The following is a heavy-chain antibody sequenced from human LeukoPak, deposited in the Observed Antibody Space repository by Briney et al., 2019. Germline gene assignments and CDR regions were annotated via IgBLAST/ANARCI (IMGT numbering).Heavy chain of an antibody. CDR3: ATYSSGYPQSFDY. J-gene: IGHJ4*02. Sequence: GGSLTLSCAASGFTFSSNYMSWVRQAPGKGLEGVSVIYSGGSTYYADSVKGRFTISRDNSKNTMHLQMNSLRAEETAAYYCATYSSGYPQSFDYWGQGTLVTVSS. V-gene: IGHV3-53*01. CDR2: IYSGGST. CDR1: GFTFSSNY. D-gene: IGHD3-22*01.